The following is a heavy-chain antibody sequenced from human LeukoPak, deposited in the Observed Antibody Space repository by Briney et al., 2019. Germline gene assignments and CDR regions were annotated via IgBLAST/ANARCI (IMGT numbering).Heavy chain of an antibody. J-gene: IGHJ4*02. CDR2: ISAYNGNT. D-gene: IGHD3-22*01. V-gene: IGHV1-18*04. CDR3: ARTLYYYDSSGYYDY. CDR1: GYTFTGYY. Sequence: ASVKVSCKASGYTFTGYYMHWVRQAPGQGLEWMGWISAYNGNTNYAQKLQGRVTMTTDTSTSTAYMELRSLRSDDTAVYYCARTLYYYDSSGYYDYWGQGTLVTVSS.